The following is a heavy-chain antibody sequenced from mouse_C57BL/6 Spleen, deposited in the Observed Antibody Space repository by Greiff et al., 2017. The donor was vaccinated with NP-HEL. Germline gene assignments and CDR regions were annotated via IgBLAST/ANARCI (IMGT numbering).Heavy chain of an antibody. CDR1: GFTFTDYY. J-gene: IGHJ4*01. V-gene: IGHV7-3*01. CDR2: IRNKANGYTT. D-gene: IGHD2-3*01. Sequence: EVQVVESGGGLVQPGGSLSLSCAASGFTFTDYYMSWVRQPPGKALEWLGFIRNKANGYTTEYSASVKGRFTISRDNSQSILYLQMNALRAEDSATYYCARYRDGSAMDYWGQGTSVTVSS. CDR3: ARYRDGSAMDY.